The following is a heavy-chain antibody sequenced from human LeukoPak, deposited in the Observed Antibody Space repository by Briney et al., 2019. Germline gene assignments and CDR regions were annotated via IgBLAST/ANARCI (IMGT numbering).Heavy chain of an antibody. V-gene: IGHV3-23*01. CDR2: ISGGGGST. D-gene: IGHD2-2*01. CDR3: AKRGRTAQGPEYYFDY. Sequence: GGSLRLSCAASGCTFSSYGMSWIRQAPGKGLEWVGEISGGGGSTFYADSVKGRFTISRDNSNNTLYLQMNSLRAEDTAVYYCAKRGRTAQGPEYYFDYWGQRTLVTVSS. CDR1: GCTFSSYG. J-gene: IGHJ4*02.